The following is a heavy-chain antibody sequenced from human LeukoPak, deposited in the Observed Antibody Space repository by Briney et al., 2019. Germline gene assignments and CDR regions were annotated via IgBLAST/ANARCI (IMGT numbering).Heavy chain of an antibody. V-gene: IGHV4-61*02. CDR1: GDSISSGDYY. CDR2: ISSSGST. Sequence: SETLSLTCTVSGDSISSGDYYWSWIRQPAGKGLEWIGRISSSGSTNYNPSLKSRVTISVDTSKNQFSLKLSSVTAADTAVYFCARGPYSYDSSGASDIWGQGTMVTVSS. CDR3: ARGPYSYDSSGASDI. D-gene: IGHD3-22*01. J-gene: IGHJ3*02.